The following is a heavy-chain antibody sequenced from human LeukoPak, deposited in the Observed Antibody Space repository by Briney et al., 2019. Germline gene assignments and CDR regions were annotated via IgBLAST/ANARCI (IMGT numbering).Heavy chain of an antibody. D-gene: IGHD4-17*01. Sequence: GGSLRLSCAASGFTFSYWMTWVRQAPGKGLEWVASIKQDGSEKYYVDSVKGRFTISRDNAKNSLYLQMNSLRAEDTAVYYCARGHTAVTRHFDFWGQGTLVTVSS. CDR3: ARGHTAVTRHFDF. J-gene: IGHJ4*02. CDR2: IKQDGSEK. CDR1: GFTFSYW. V-gene: IGHV3-7*01.